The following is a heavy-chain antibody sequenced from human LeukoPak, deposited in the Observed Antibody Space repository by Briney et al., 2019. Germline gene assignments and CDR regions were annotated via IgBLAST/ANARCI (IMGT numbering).Heavy chain of an antibody. CDR3: VREGNNWGDC. D-gene: IGHD7-27*01. CDR1: GFTFSNNW. V-gene: IGHV3-7*01. CDR2: IKKDGSEK. J-gene: IGHJ4*02. Sequence: PGGSLRLSCAASGFTFSNNWMSWVRQAPGKGLECVANIKKDGSEKYYINSVKGRFTISRDNARNTLYLQMNSLTAEDTAVYYCVREGNNWGDCWGQGTLVTVSS.